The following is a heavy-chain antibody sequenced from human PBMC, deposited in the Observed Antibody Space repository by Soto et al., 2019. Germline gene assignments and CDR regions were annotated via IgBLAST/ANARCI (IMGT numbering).Heavy chain of an antibody. D-gene: IGHD2-15*01. CDR3: AKRRGAGGHFDY. CDR1: GFTFSSYA. Sequence: DVQLLESGGGLVQPEGSLRLSCAASGFTFSSYAMGWVRQGPGKGLELVAVVSIGGSTDYADSVRGRFTISRDNSKNTLSLQMNSLTAEDTAVYFCAKRRGAGGHFDYWGQGALVTVSS. V-gene: IGHV3-23*01. J-gene: IGHJ4*02. CDR2: VSIGGST.